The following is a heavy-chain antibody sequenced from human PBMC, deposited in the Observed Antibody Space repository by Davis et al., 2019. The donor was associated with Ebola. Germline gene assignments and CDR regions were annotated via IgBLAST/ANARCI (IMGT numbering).Heavy chain of an antibody. V-gene: IGHV3-53*01. Sequence: GVLKISCAASGFTVSSNYMSWVRQAPGKGLEWVSVIYSGGSTYYADSVKGRFTISRDNSKNTLYLQMNSLRAEDTAVYYCARDYDFWSGYGMDVWGQGTTVTVSS. CDR1: GFTVSSNY. CDR3: ARDYDFWSGYGMDV. J-gene: IGHJ6*02. D-gene: IGHD3-3*01. CDR2: IYSGGST.